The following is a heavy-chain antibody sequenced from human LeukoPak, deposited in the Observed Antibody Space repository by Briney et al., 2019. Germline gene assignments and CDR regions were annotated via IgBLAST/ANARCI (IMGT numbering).Heavy chain of an antibody. CDR3: ARQKSSSWYNAYSFDY. V-gene: IGHV5-51*01. CDR2: IYPGDSDT. J-gene: IGHJ4*02. D-gene: IGHD6-13*01. CDR1: GYSFTSYW. Sequence: GESLKISCKGSGYSFTSYWIGWVRQMPGKGLESMGIIYPGDSDTRYSPSFQGQVTISADKSISTAYLQWSSLKASNTAMYYCARQKSSSWYNAYSFDYWGQGTLVTVSS.